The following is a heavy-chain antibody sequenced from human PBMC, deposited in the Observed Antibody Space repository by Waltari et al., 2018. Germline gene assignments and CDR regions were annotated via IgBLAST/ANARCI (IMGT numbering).Heavy chain of an antibody. V-gene: IGHV3-33*01. CDR2: IWYDGSNK. CDR3: ARGTVTTDYFDY. D-gene: IGHD4-4*01. J-gene: IGHJ4*02. Sequence: QVQLVESGGGVVQPGRSPRLPCAASGSTFSSYGRRLVRQAPGKGLEWVAVIWYDGSNKYYADSVKGRFTISRDNSKNTLYLQMNSLRAEDTAVYYCARGTVTTDYFDYWGQGTLVTVSS. CDR1: GSTFSSYG.